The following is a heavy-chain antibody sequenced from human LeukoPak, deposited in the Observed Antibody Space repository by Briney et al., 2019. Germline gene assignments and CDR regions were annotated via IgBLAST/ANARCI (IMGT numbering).Heavy chain of an antibody. D-gene: IGHD1-26*01. CDR3: AKDVSGSAFDI. J-gene: IGHJ3*02. CDR1: GFTFDDYA. Sequence: GGSLRLSCAASGFTFDDYAMHWVRQAPGKGLGWVSGISWNSGSIGYADSVKGRFTISRDNAKNSLYLQMNSLRAEDTALYYCAKDVSGSAFDIWGQGTMVTVSS. V-gene: IGHV3-9*01. CDR2: ISWNSGSI.